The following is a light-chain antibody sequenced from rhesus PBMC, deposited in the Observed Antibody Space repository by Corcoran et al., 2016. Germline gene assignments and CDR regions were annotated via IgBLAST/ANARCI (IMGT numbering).Light chain of an antibody. CDR1: QGVSSW. CDR3: QQYNSAPLT. Sequence: IQMTQSPSSLSASVGDRVTITCRASQGVSSWLAWYQQTPGKAPKLLIYKASRLHSGVPSRLSGSGSGTAFTLTIISLQPEDLATYSCQQYNSAPLTFGGGTKVEIK. CDR2: KAS. J-gene: IGKJ4*01. V-gene: IGKV1-21*01.